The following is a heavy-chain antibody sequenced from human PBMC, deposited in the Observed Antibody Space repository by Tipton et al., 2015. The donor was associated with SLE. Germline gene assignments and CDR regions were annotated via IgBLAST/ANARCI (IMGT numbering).Heavy chain of an antibody. D-gene: IGHD3-3*01. CDR1: GGSFSGYY. Sequence: LRLSCVVYGGSFSGYYWSWIRQPPGKGLEWIGEINHSGSTNYNPSLKSRVTISVDTSKSQFSLKLSSVTAADTAVHYCARVRPPLSIFGVVKGTDYYYMDVWGKGTTVTVSS. CDR2: INHSGST. V-gene: IGHV4-34*01. J-gene: IGHJ6*03. CDR3: ARVRPPLSIFGVVKGTDYYYMDV.